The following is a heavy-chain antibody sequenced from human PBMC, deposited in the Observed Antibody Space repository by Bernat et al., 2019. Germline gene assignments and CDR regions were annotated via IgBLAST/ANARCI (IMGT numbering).Heavy chain of an antibody. CDR1: GESFSGYY. CDR3: ARFDIRPGYCSSTSCYDGAITRNYFYYTDV. Sequence: QVQVQQWGAGLLKPSETLSLTCAVYGESFSGYYWSWVRQPPGKGLEWLGEISHSGSTNYNPSLKSRVTISVDPSKNQFSPKLRSVTAADTAVYYCARFDIRPGYCSSTSCYDGAITRNYFYYTDVWGKGTSVTVSS. D-gene: IGHD2-2*01. V-gene: IGHV4-34*01. J-gene: IGHJ6*03. CDR2: ISHSGST.